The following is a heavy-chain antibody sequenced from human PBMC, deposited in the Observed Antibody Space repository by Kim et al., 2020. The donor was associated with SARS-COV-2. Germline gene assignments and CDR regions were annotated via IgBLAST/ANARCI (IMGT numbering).Heavy chain of an antibody. CDR2: IYYSGST. CDR1: GGSISSGGYY. J-gene: IGHJ4*02. Sequence: SETLSLTCTVSGGSISSGGYYWIWIRQHPGKGLEWIGYIYYSGSTYYNPSLNSRVTISVDTTKNQFSLKLSSVTAAGTAVYYCARYHGGDYVWGSLGRWAYYFDYWGQGTLVTVSS. CDR3: ARYHGGDYVWGSLGRWAYYFDY. V-gene: IGHV4-31*03. D-gene: IGHD3-16*01.